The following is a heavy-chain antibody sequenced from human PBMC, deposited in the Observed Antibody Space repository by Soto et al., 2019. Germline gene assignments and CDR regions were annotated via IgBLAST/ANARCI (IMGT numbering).Heavy chain of an antibody. CDR1: GFTFSTYA. J-gene: IGHJ4*02. D-gene: IGHD2-21*02. CDR2: ISYDGYNK. Sequence: QVQLVESGGGVVQPGRSLRLSCAASGFTFSTYAMHWVRQAPGKGLEWVAVISYDGYNKYYAHSVKVRFTISSDNSKDMLYLQMNSLRAEDTAVYYCARSHPTGDCTNYWGQGTLVTVSS. CDR3: ARSHPTGDCTNY. V-gene: IGHV3-30-3*01.